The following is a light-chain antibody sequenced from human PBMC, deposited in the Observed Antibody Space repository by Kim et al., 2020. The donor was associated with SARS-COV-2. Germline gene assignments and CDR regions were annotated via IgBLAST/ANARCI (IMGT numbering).Light chain of an antibody. V-gene: IGKV1-5*03. CDR2: KAS. J-gene: IGKJ2*01. CDR3: QQYNSYPYT. CDR1: QSISSW. Sequence: DIQMTQSPATLSASLGDRVTITCRASQSISSWLAWYQQKPGKAPKVLILKASTLESGVPSRFSCSGSGADFTLTISSLQPDDFATYYCQQYNSYPYTFGQGTKLEI.